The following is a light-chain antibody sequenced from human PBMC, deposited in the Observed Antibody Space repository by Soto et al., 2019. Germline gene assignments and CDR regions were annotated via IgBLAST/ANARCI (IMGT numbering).Light chain of an antibody. V-gene: IGKV1-27*01. CDR2: AAS. CDR3: QKYNNAQWT. CDR1: QDITNY. J-gene: IGKJ1*01. Sequence: DIQMTQSPSSLSASVGDRVTITCRASQDITNYLAWYQHKPGKVPKLLIYAASTLQSGVPSRFSGSGSGTDFTLTISSLQPEDIATYYCQKYNNAQWTFGQGTKLEIK.